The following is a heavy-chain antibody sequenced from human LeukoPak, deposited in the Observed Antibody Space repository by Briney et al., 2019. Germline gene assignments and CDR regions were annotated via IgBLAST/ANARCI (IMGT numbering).Heavy chain of an antibody. V-gene: IGHV4-38-2*02. D-gene: IGHD5-24*01. J-gene: IGHJ4*02. CDR2: IYHSGKN. CDR3: ARGWLQSGFDY. Sequence: SETLSLTCTVSGYSISSGYYWGWIRQPPGKGLEWIGSIYHSGKNYYNPSLKSRVTMSVDTSKNQFSLQLNSVTPEDTAVYYCARGWLQSGFDYWGQGTLVTVSS. CDR1: GYSISSGYY.